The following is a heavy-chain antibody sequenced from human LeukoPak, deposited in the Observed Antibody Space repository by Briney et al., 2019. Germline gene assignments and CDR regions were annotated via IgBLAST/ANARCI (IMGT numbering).Heavy chain of an antibody. CDR1: GFIFSSYA. J-gene: IGHJ4*02. CDR3: AKLTLLGYCSGGSCSDRRVFDY. D-gene: IGHD2-15*01. CDR2: ISDSGGST. V-gene: IGHV3-23*01. Sequence: GGSLRLSCAASGFIFSSYAMSWVRQAPGKGLEWVSTISDSGGSTYYADSVKGRFTISRDNSKNTLYLQMNSLRAEDTAVYYCAKLTLLGYCSGGSCSDRRVFDYWGQGTLVTVSS.